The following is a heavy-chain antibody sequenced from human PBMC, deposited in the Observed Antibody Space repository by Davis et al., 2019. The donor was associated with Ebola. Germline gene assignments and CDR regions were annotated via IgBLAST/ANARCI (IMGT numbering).Heavy chain of an antibody. CDR2: ISSDSDYI. V-gene: IGHV3-21*01. D-gene: IGHD3-16*01. CDR1: GFTFSTYS. J-gene: IGHJ6*02. Sequence: GGSLRLSCAASGFTFSTYSMSWVRQAPGKGLEWVSSISSDSDYIYYADSAKGRFTISRDNANNSLYLQMNSLRAEDTAVYYCARDRPLDFFFGDYYGMDVWGQGTTVTVSS. CDR3: ARDRPLDFFFGDYYGMDV.